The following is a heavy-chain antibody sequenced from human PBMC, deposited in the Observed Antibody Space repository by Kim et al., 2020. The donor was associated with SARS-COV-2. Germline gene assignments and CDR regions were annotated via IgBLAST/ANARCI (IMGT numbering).Heavy chain of an antibody. CDR3: ARVNTYYYDSSGYFDY. Sequence: SETLSLTCTVSGGSISSGDYYWSWIRQPPGKGLEWIGYIYYSGSTYYNPSLKSRVTISVDTSKNQFSLKLSSVTAADTAVYYCARVNTYYYDSSGYFDYWGQGTLVTGSS. V-gene: IGHV4-30-4*01. CDR1: GGSISSGDYY. J-gene: IGHJ4*02. D-gene: IGHD3-22*01. CDR2: IYYSGST.